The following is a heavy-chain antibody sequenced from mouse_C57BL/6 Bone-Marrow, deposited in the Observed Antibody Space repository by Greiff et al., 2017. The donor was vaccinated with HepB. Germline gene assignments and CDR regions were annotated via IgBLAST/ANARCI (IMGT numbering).Heavy chain of an antibody. CDR2: IWSGGST. CDR3: ARNGDYDEGGY. V-gene: IGHV2-2*01. Sequence: QVQLQQSGPGLVQPSQSLSITCTVSGFSLTSYGVHWVRQSPGKGLEWLGVIWSGGSTDYNAAFISRLSISKDNSKSQVFFKMNSLQADDTAIYYCARNGDYDEGGYWGQGTSVTVSS. J-gene: IGHJ4*01. CDR1: GFSLTSYG. D-gene: IGHD2-4*01.